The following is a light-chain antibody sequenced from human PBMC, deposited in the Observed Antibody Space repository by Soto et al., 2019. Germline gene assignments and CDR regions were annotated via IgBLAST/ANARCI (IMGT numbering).Light chain of an antibody. Sequence: EIVLTQSPGTLSLSPGERATLSCRASQSVSSSYLAWYQQQPGQTPRLLIYGASSRATGIPDRFSGSGSGTDFTLTISRLEPEDFAVYYCQQYGTSLGPVGQGTTVEIK. CDR3: QQYGTSLGP. V-gene: IGKV3-20*01. CDR1: QSVSSSY. CDR2: GAS. J-gene: IGKJ1*01.